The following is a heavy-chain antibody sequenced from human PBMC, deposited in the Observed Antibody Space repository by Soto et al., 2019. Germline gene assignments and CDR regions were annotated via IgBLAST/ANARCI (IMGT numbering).Heavy chain of an antibody. D-gene: IGHD2-15*01. CDR2: IYPGDSAT. J-gene: IGHJ6*02. Sequence: EEPLKISCKAYGYTFTVYWIGSERQLPGKGVVCMGIIYPGDSATTYSPSFQGHVTITVDKSTSTAYLQWNTLKASGTATYDCARHISNFRYSFYSLDVWGQGTTVTVSS. V-gene: IGHV5-51*01. CDR1: GYTFTVYW. CDR3: ARHISNFRYSFYSLDV.